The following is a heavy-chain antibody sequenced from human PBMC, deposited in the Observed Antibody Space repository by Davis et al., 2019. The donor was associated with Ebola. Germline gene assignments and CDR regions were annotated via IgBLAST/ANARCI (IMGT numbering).Heavy chain of an antibody. CDR3: AKKPGGVVVAATPAFDY. V-gene: IGHV1-2*06. Sequence: AASVKVSCKASGYTFNDYYMHWVRQAPGQGLEWMGRINPNSGGTNYAQKFQGRVTMTRDTSISTAYMELSRLRSDDTAVYYCAKKPGGVVVAATPAFDYWGQGTLVTVSS. CDR2: INPNSGGT. D-gene: IGHD2-15*01. J-gene: IGHJ4*02. CDR1: GYTFNDYY.